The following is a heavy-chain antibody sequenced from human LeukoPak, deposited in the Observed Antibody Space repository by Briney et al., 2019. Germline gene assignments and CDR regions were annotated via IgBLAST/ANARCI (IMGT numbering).Heavy chain of an antibody. CDR1: GYTFTSYG. D-gene: IGHD2-2*01. CDR3: ARDPGEGTCSSTSCYGDWYYYYGMDV. V-gene: IGHV1-18*04. Sequence: ASVKVSCKASGYTFTSYGISWVRQAPGQGLEGMGWISAYNGNTNYAQKLQGRVTMTTDTSTSTAYMELRSLRSDDTAVYYCARDPGEGTCSSTSCYGDWYYYYGMDVWGKGTTVTVSS. J-gene: IGHJ6*04. CDR2: ISAYNGNT.